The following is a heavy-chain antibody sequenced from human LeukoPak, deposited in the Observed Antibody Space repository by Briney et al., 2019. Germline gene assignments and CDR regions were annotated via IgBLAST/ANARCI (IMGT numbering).Heavy chain of an antibody. V-gene: IGHV3-30-3*01. Sequence: GGSLRLSCAASGFTFSNYAMHWVRQAPGKGLEWVAVISYDGTNKYYADSMKGRFTISRDNSKNTLDLQMNSLRAEDTAVHYCARGGYYDSSGYSWGAFDIWGQGTMVTVSS. CDR2: ISYDGTNK. CDR1: GFTFSNYA. J-gene: IGHJ3*02. D-gene: IGHD3-22*01. CDR3: ARGGYYDSSGYSWGAFDI.